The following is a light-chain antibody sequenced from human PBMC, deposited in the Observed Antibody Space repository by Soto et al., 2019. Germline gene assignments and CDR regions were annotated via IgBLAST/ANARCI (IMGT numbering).Light chain of an antibody. Sequence: EIVMTQSPAALSVSPGERATLSCRASQSDGNNVVWYQQKPGQAPRLLIYGASTRATGIPDRFSGSGSGTEFTLTISSLQSEDFAVYYCQQYNNWPPMYTFGQGTKLEIK. CDR1: QSDGNN. V-gene: IGKV3-15*01. J-gene: IGKJ2*01. CDR3: QQYNNWPPMYT. CDR2: GAS.